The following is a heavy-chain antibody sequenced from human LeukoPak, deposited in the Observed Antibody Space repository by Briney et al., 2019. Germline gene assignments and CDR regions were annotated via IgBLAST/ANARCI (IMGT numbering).Heavy chain of an antibody. V-gene: IGHV4-34*12. Sequence: SETLSLTCAVYGGSFSGYYWSWIRQSPEKGLEWIGESIQTGSTNYNPSLKSRVTISVDTSKNQFSLKLSSVTAADTAVYYCARDLSNYFDYWGQGTLVTVSS. CDR1: GGSFSGYY. J-gene: IGHJ4*02. CDR3: ARDLSNYFDY. D-gene: IGHD4-11*01. CDR2: SIQTGST.